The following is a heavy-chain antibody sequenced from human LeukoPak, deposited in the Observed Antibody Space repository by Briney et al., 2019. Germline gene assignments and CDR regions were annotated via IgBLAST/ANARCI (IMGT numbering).Heavy chain of an antibody. D-gene: IGHD3-22*01. Sequence: SETLSLTCTVSGDSFSPHYWIWVRQPPGKGLEWIGYIYYSGSTDYNPSLKSRVTFSVDTSKNQFSLKLSSVTAADTAVYYCARYLVYGSSGFDDALDIWGQGTMVTVSP. CDR3: ARYLVYGSSGFDDALDI. V-gene: IGHV4-59*11. CDR2: IYYSGST. CDR1: GDSFSPHY. J-gene: IGHJ3*02.